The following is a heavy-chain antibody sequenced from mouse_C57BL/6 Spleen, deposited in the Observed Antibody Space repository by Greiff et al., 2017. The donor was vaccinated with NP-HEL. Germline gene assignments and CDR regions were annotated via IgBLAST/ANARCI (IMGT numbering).Heavy chain of an antibody. CDR3: ARVYYSNYAMDY. V-gene: IGHV1-52*01. D-gene: IGHD2-12*01. Sequence: VKLMESGAELVRPGSSVKLSCKASGYTFTSYWMHWVKQRPIQGLEWIGNIDPSDSETHYNQKFKDKATLTVDKSSSTAYMQLSSLTSEDSAVYYCARVYYSNYAMDYWGQGTSVTVSS. CDR1: GYTFTSYW. CDR2: IDPSDSET. J-gene: IGHJ4*01.